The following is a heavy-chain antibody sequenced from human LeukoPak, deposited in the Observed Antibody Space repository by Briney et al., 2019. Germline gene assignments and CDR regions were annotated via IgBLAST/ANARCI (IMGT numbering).Heavy chain of an antibody. CDR2: IYYSGST. D-gene: IGHD1-1*01. V-gene: IGHV4-59*01. Sequence: SETLSLTCTVSGGSISSYYWSWLRQPPGKGLEWIGYIYYSGSTNYNPSLKSRVTISVDTSKNQFSLKLSSVTAADTAVYYCARGIGTRPFDPWGQGTLVTVSS. CDR1: GGSISSYY. J-gene: IGHJ5*02. CDR3: ARGIGTRPFDP.